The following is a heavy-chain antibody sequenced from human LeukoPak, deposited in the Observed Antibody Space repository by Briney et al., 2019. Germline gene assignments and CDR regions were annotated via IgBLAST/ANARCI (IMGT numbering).Heavy chain of an antibody. CDR1: GGSFSGYY. D-gene: IGHD2-2*01. Sequence: KASETLSLTCAVYGGSFSGYYWSWIRQPPGKGLEWIGEINHSGSTYYNPSLKSRVTISVDTSKNQFSLKLSSVTAADTAVYYCARDLLKLGYCSSTSCYSPYWGQGTLVTVSS. V-gene: IGHV4-34*01. J-gene: IGHJ4*02. CDR3: ARDLLKLGYCSSTSCYSPY. CDR2: INHSGST.